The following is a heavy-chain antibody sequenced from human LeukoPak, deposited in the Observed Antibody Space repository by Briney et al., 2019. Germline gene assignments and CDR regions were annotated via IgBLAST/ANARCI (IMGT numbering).Heavy chain of an antibody. CDR1: GYTFTSYY. Sequence: LVKVSCKASGYTFTSYYMHWVRQAPGQGLEWMGGIIPIFGTANYAQKFQGRVTITADESTSTAYMELSSLRSEDTAVYYCASGTDTAMVKGDYWGQGTLVTVSS. D-gene: IGHD5-18*01. CDR2: IIPIFGTA. J-gene: IGHJ4*02. V-gene: IGHV1-69*13. CDR3: ASGTDTAMVKGDY.